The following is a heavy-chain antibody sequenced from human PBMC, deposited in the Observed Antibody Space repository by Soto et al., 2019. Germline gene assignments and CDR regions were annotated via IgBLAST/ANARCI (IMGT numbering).Heavy chain of an antibody. J-gene: IGHJ4*02. CDR2: INPSGGST. D-gene: IGHD6-19*01. CDR3: ASIAVAGTSSDY. Sequence: ASVKVSCKASGYTFTSYYMHWVRQAPGQGLEWMGIINPSGGSTSYAQKLQGRVTMTRDTSTSTVYMELSSLRSEDTAVYYCASIAVAGTSSDYWGQGTLVTVSA. CDR1: GYTFTSYY. V-gene: IGHV1-46*03.